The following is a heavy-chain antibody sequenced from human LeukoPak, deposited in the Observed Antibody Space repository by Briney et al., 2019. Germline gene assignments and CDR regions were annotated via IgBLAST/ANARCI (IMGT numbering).Heavy chain of an antibody. Sequence: GGSLRLSCAASGFTFSSYAMHWVRQAPGKGLEWVGVISYDGSNKFYADSVKGRFTISRDNSKNTLYLQMNSLRAEDTAVYYCARDVGIGLCSSTSCYPLSPTDYYCGMDVWGQGTTVTVSS. J-gene: IGHJ6*02. V-gene: IGHV3-30-3*01. CDR1: GFTFSSYA. D-gene: IGHD2-2*01. CDR3: ARDVGIGLCSSTSCYPLSPTDYYCGMDV. CDR2: ISYDGSNK.